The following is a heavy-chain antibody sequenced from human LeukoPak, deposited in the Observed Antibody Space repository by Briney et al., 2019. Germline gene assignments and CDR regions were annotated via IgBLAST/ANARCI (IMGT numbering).Heavy chain of an antibody. CDR2: INHSGST. CDR1: GGSFSGYY. J-gene: IGHJ4*02. V-gene: IGHV4-34*01. Sequence: PSETPSLTCAVYGGSFSGYYWSWIRQPPGKGLEWIGEINHSGSTNYNPSLKSRVTMSVDTSKNQFSLKLSSVTAADTAVYYCARDRRFGVVTYFDYWGQGTLVTVSS. D-gene: IGHD3-3*01. CDR3: ARDRRFGVVTYFDY.